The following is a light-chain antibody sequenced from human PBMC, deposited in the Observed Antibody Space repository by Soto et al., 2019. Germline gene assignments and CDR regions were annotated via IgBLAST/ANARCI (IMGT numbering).Light chain of an antibody. V-gene: IGKV3-20*01. CDR1: QSVSIY. Sequence: EIVLTQSPATLSLSPGERATLSCRASQSVSIYLAWYQQKPGQAPRLLIFDASNRATGIPARFSGSGSGTDFTLTISRLEPEDFAVYYCQQYGSSPPGTFGQGTKVDIK. J-gene: IGKJ1*01. CDR3: QQYGSSPPGT. CDR2: DAS.